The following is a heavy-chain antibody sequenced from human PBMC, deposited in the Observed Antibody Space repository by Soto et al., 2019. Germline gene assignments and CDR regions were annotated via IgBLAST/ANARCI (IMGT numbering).Heavy chain of an antibody. CDR2: ISGSGGST. Sequence: GGSLRLSCAASGFTFSSYAMSWVRQAPGKGLEWVSAISGSGGSTYYADSVKGRFTISRDNSKNTLYLQMNSLRAEDTAVYYCATEGSYDYIWGSYRVFGKIDYWGQGTLVTVSS. CDR3: ATEGSYDYIWGSYRVFGKIDY. CDR1: GFTFSSYA. V-gene: IGHV3-23*01. J-gene: IGHJ4*02. D-gene: IGHD3-16*02.